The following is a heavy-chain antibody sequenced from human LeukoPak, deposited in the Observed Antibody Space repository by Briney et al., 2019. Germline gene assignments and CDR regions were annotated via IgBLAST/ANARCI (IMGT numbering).Heavy chain of an antibody. J-gene: IGHJ6*02. V-gene: IGHV3-7*01. CDR3: ARANTHDSNYYYGMDV. CDR2: IKPDGSAQ. CDR1: GFTFSYYW. D-gene: IGHD3-3*01. Sequence: GGSLRLSCVGSGFTFSYYWVTWVRQAPGKGLEWVANIKPDGSAQYYADSVKGRFTISRDNSKNTLYLQMNSLRAEDTAVYYCARANTHDSNYYYGMDVWGQGTTVTVSS.